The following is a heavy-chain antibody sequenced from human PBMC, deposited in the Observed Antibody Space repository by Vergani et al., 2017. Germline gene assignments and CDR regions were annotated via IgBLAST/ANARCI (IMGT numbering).Heavy chain of an antibody. CDR1: GYTFTNHH. V-gene: IGHV1-46*03. J-gene: IGHJ4*02. Sequence: VPLVQSGTEVKKPGASAKIACKTSGYTFTNHHLHWVRQAPGQGLEWMGIITPGGSTDYGPKFQGRATMTRDTSTRTVYMDLTGLRSDDTAMYYCARTSSMSGSYYNGEWDYWGQGTLVVVSS. D-gene: IGHD3-10*01. CDR2: ITPGGST. CDR3: ARTSSMSGSYYNGEWDY.